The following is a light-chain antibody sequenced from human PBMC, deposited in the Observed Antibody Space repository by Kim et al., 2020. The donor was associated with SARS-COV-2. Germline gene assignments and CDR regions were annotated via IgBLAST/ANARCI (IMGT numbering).Light chain of an antibody. V-gene: IGLV3-1*01. CDR1: KLGDKY. J-gene: IGLJ2*01. Sequence: VAPGQTASITCSGDKLGDKYACWYQQKPGQSPVLVIYQDSKRPSGIPERFSGSNSGNTATLTISGTQAMDEADYYCQAWDSSTVVFGGGTQLTDL. CDR2: QDS. CDR3: QAWDSSTVV.